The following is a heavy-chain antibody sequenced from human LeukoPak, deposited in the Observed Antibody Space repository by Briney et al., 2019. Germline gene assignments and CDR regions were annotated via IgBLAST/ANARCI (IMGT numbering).Heavy chain of an antibody. CDR1: GFTFSDHY. J-gene: IGHJ3*02. Sequence: PGGSLRLSCAASGFTFSDHYMDWVRQAPGKGLEWVGFIRSKAYGGTTEYAASVKGRFTISRDDSKSIAYLQMNSLKTEDTAVYYCTRDTWKGFGELLYRHAFDIWGQGTMVTVSS. D-gene: IGHD3-10*01. CDR3: TRDTWKGFGELLYRHAFDI. CDR2: IRSKAYGGTT. V-gene: IGHV3-49*04.